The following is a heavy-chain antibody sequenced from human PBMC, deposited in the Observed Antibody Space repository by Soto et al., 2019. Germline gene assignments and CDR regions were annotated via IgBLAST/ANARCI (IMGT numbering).Heavy chain of an antibody. CDR1: GFIFSTYS. Sequence: PGGSLRLSCAASGFIFSTYSMNWVRQAPGKGLEWVAVISYDGSNKYYADSVKGRFTISRDNSKNTLYLQMNSLRAEDTAVYYCAREYCISTSCSHYYYGMDVWGQGTTVTVSS. D-gene: IGHD2-2*01. CDR2: ISYDGSNK. CDR3: AREYCISTSCSHYYYGMDV. V-gene: IGHV3-30*03. J-gene: IGHJ6*02.